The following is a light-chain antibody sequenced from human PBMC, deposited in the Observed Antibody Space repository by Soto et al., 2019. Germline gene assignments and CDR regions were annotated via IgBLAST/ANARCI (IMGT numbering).Light chain of an antibody. J-gene: IGKJ1*01. CDR2: GAS. V-gene: IGKV1-9*01. Sequence: IQLTQSPSSLSASVGDSVTITCRASQGVRSYLAWFQQRPGKAPKLLIFGASTLQNGVPARFSGGGFGTEFTLTITNLQPEDFATYYCHQVYTYPRTFGQGTKVEIK. CDR1: QGVRSY. CDR3: HQVYTYPRT.